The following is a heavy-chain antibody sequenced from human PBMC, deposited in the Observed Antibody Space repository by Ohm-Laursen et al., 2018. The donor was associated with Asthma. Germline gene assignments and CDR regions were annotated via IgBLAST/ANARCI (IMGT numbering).Heavy chain of an antibody. J-gene: IGHJ4*02. CDR3: ARDGRLRGSFDY. CDR1: GGSISSGGYY. CDR2: IHYSGSN. V-gene: IGHV4-31*03. Sequence: PSQTLSLTCTVSGGSISSGGYYWSWIRQRPGKGLEWIGNIHYSGSNIYNPSLESRLSISVDTSKNQFSLNLSSVTAADTALYYCARDGRLRGSFDYWGQGTLVTVSS. D-gene: IGHD3-10*01.